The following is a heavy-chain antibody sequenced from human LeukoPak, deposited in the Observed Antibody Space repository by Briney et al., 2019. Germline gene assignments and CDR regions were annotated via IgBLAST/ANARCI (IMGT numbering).Heavy chain of an antibody. V-gene: IGHV3-30*02. CDR1: GFTFSSYG. CDR2: IRYDGSNK. J-gene: IGHJ4*02. D-gene: IGHD6-6*01. CDR3: AKRESIAARRNLWIFDY. Sequence: PGGSLRLSCAASGFTFSSYGMHWVRQAPGKGLEWVAFIRYDGSNKYYADSVKGRFTISRDNSKNTLYLQMNSLRAEDTAVYYWAKRESIAARRNLWIFDYWGQGTLVTVSS.